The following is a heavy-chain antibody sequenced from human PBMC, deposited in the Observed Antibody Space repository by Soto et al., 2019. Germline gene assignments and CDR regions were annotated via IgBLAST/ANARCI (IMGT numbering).Heavy chain of an antibody. V-gene: IGHV1-18*01. J-gene: IGHJ4*02. D-gene: IGHD1-1*01. CDR3: ARGRYGDY. CDR2: ISAHNGNT. CDR1: GYTFTSYG. Sequence: QVHLVQSGAEVKKPGASVKVSCKASGYTFTSYGITWVRQAPGQGLEWMGWISAHNGNTDYAQKLQGRVIVTRDTSTSTAYMELRSRRSDDTAVYYCARGRYGDYWGQGALVTASS.